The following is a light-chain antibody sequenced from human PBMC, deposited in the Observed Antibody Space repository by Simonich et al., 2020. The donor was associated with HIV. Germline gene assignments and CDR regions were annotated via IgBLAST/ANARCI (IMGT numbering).Light chain of an antibody. CDR1: QSISSW. J-gene: IGKJ4*01. CDR3: QQYNGYSLT. V-gene: IGKV1-5*03. Sequence: DIQMTQSPSTLSASVGERVTITCRASQSISSWLAWYQLKPGKAPKLLIYKASTLESGVPSRFSGSGSGTEFTLTISSLQPDDFATYYCQQYNGYSLTFGGGTKVEIK. CDR2: KAS.